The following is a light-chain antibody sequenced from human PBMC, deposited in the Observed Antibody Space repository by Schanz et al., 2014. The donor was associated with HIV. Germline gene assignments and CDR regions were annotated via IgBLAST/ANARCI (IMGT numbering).Light chain of an antibody. V-gene: IGLV1-44*01. Sequence: QSVVTQPPSASGTPGQRVTISCSRSSSNIGSNTVNWYQHLPGSAPQLLIYSDNQRPSRVPDRFFGSKSGTSASLAISGLRSDDEAHYYCATWDDSLNGVVFGGGTKLTVL. CDR3: ATWDDSLNGVV. CDR1: SSNIGSNT. J-gene: IGLJ2*01. CDR2: SDN.